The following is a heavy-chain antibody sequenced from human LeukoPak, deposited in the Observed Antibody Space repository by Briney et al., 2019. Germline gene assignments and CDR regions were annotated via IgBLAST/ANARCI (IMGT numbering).Heavy chain of an antibody. CDR2: ISSSSDSI. V-gene: IGHV3-48*04. J-gene: IGHJ4*02. D-gene: IGHD6-13*01. CDR3: ARTANFAAGYYIDY. CDR1: RFTFSSYP. Sequence: GGSLRLSCAASRFTFSSYPMSWVRQAPGKGLECVSYISSSSDSINYADSVKGRFTISRDNAKNSLYLQMNSLRAEDTAVYYCARTANFAAGYYIDYWGQGTLVTVSS.